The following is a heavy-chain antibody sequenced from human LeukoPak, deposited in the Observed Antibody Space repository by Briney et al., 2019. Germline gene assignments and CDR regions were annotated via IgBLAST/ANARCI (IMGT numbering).Heavy chain of an antibody. CDR1: GFTFSSYG. D-gene: IGHD3-9*01. V-gene: IGHV3-30*18. CDR2: ISYDGSNK. J-gene: IGHJ5*02. Sequence: GSLRLSCAASGFTFSSYGMHWVRQAPGEGLEWVAVISYDGSNKYYADSVEGRFTISRDNSKNTLYLQMNSLRAEDTAAYYCANSYDILTDYYGFDPWGQGTLVTVSS. CDR3: ANSYDILTDYYGFDP.